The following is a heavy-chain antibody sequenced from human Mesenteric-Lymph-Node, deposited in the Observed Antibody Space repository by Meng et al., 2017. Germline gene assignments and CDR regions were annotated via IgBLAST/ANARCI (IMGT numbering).Heavy chain of an antibody. CDR1: RASLSSRSW. J-gene: IGHJ4*02. CDR3: ARVGAYCGGDCYHPR. CDR2: IYHSGST. D-gene: IGHD2-21*02. V-gene: IGHV4-4*02. Sequence: QVQLHEPGPALVKPSGTMSLTCAVSRASLSSRSWWSWCLQPPGKGLEWIGEIYHSGSTNYNPSFKSRVTISVDESKNRFSLRLISVTAADTAVYYCARVGAYCGGDCYHPRWGQGTLVTVSS.